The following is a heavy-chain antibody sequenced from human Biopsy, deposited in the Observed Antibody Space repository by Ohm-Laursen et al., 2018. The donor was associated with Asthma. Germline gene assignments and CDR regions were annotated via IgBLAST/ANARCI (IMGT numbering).Heavy chain of an antibody. J-gene: IGHJ3*02. CDR3: VRDGTDDAFDI. V-gene: IGHV3-30*01. CDR1: GFSFSNFA. Sequence: SLRLSCAASGFSFSNFAIHWVRQAPGKGLEWVGVISKDASTQDYADSVKGRFTMARDNSKNTLDLQMNSLREEDTAVYHCVRDGTDDAFDIWGQGTVVSVSS. CDR2: ISKDASTQ. D-gene: IGHD1-1*01.